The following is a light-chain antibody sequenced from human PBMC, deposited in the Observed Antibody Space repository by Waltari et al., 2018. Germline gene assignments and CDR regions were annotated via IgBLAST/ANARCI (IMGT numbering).Light chain of an antibody. CDR3: TSDAGSNSNSFYV. Sequence: QSALTQPPSASGSPGQSVTISCTGASSDIGAVPCYQHHPGKAPKLMIYDVTKRPSGVPDRFSGSGSGNTASLTVSGLQPEDEADYYCTSDAGSNSNSFYVFGTGTKVTVL. V-gene: IGLV2-8*01. CDR2: DVT. J-gene: IGLJ1*01. CDR1: SSDIGA.